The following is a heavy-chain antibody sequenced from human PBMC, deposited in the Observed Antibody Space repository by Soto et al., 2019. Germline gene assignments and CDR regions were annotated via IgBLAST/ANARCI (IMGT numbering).Heavy chain of an antibody. CDR1: GFTVSSNY. Sequence: EVQLVESGGGLVQPGGSLRLSCAASGFTVSSNYMSWVRQAPGKGLEWVSVIYSGGSTYYADSVKGRFTISRYNSKNTLYLQMNSLRAEDTAVYYCARAPQVLNYYMDVWGKGTTVTVSS. V-gene: IGHV3-66*01. CDR2: IYSGGST. J-gene: IGHJ6*03. CDR3: ARAPQVLNYYMDV. D-gene: IGHD2-8*01.